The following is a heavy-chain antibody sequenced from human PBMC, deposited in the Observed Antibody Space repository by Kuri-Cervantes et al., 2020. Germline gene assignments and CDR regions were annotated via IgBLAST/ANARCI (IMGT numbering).Heavy chain of an antibody. CDR1: GFTFNTYI. Sequence: GESLKISCVASGFTFNTYIMHWVRQVPGKGLVWVSRIDSDGSKTHYADSVKGRFTISRDNAKNTLYLQMNSLRAGDTAVYYCARTTISGTGVFDIWGQGTMVTVSS. CDR2: IDSDGSKT. D-gene: IGHD1-7*01. CDR3: ARTTISGTGVFDI. V-gene: IGHV3-74*01. J-gene: IGHJ3*02.